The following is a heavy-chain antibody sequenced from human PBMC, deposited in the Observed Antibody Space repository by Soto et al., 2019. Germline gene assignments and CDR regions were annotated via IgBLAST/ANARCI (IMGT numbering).Heavy chain of an antibody. J-gene: IGHJ4*02. CDR1: GGSFSGYY. D-gene: IGHD3-22*01. V-gene: IGHV4-34*01. CDR3: ARRPYYYDSSGYYPSDY. Sequence: SETLSLTCAVYGGSFSGYYWSWIRQPPGKGLEWIGEINHSGSTNYNPSLKSRVTISVDTSKNQFSLKLSSVTAADTAVYYCARRPYYYDSSGYYPSDYWGQGTLVIASS. CDR2: INHSGST.